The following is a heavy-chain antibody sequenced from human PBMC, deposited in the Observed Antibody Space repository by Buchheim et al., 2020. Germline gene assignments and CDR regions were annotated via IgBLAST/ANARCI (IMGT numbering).Heavy chain of an antibody. CDR1: GFTFSSYA. V-gene: IGHV3-30-3*01. J-gene: IGHJ6*02. CDR3: ARDRVRGIFHYYYGMDV. Sequence: VQLLESGGGLVQPGGSLRLSCAASGFTFSSYAMHWVRQAPGKGLEWVAVISYDGSNKYYADSVKGRFTISRDNSKNTLYLQMNSLRAEDTAVYYCARDRVRGIFHYYYGMDVWGQGTT. CDR2: ISYDGSNK. D-gene: IGHD1-14*01.